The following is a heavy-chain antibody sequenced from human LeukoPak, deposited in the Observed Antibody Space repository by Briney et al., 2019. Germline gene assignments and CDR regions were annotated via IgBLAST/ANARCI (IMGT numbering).Heavy chain of an antibody. J-gene: IGHJ5*02. D-gene: IGHD5-18*01. CDR2: IYYSGST. Sequence: SETLSLTCTVSGGSISSYYWSWIRQPPGKGLEWIGYIYYSGSTNYNPSLKSRVTISVDTSKNQFSLKLSSVTAADTAVYYCARDDAGTAQWFDPWGKGTLVTVSS. CDR1: GGSISSYY. CDR3: ARDDAGTAQWFDP. V-gene: IGHV4-59*01.